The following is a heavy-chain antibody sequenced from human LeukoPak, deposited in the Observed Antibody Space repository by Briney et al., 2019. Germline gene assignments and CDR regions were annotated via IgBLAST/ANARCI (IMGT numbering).Heavy chain of an antibody. J-gene: IGHJ4*02. D-gene: IGHD3-16*01. V-gene: IGHV3-48*01. Sequence: GGSLRLSCAASGFDFRSYSMNWVRQAPGKGLEWVSYISSFSGTIDYADSVKGRFIISRDNAQNSLFLQMNSLRAEDTAVYYCVRDQGGAVSYWGQGTLVTVSS. CDR2: ISSFSGTI. CDR1: GFDFRSYS. CDR3: VRDQGGAVSY.